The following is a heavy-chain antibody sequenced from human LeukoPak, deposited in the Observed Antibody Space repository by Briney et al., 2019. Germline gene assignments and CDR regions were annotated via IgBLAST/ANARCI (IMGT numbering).Heavy chain of an antibody. D-gene: IGHD6-13*01. CDR1: GGSISSYY. V-gene: IGHV4-59*01. J-gene: IGHJ4*02. CDR3: ARGVNIAAAQYGY. Sequence: KPSETLSLTCTVSGGSISSYYWSWIRQPPGKGLEWIGYIYYSGTTNYNPSLKSRVTISVDTSKNQFSLKLSSVTAADTAVYYCARGVNIAAAQYGYWGQGTLVTVSS. CDR2: IYYSGTT.